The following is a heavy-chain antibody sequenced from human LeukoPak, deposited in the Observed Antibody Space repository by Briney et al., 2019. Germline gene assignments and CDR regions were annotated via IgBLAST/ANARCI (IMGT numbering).Heavy chain of an antibody. V-gene: IGHV1-69*05. D-gene: IGHD1-26*01. CDR3: ARGQLGATGRLDFDY. CDR1: GGTFSSYA. Sequence: ASVKVSCKASGGTFSSYAISWVRQAPGQGLEWMGGIIPIFGTANYAQKFQGRVTITTDESTSTAYMELSSLRSEDTAVYYCARGQLGATGRLDFDYWGQGTLVTVSS. CDR2: IIPIFGTA. J-gene: IGHJ4*02.